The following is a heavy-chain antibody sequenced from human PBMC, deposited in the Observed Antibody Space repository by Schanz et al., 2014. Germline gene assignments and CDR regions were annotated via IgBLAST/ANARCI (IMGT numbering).Heavy chain of an antibody. D-gene: IGHD6-13*01. CDR2: IIPILGME. CDR3: ARGGITAAGTTPLDY. J-gene: IGHJ4*02. Sequence: QVQLVQSGAEVKKPGSSVKVSCKASGGTFSSYAFSWVRQAPGQGLEWMGKIIPILGMENYAQKFQGRVTITADKSTSTAYMELSSLRSEDTAVYFCARGGITAAGTTPLDYWGQGALVTVSS. V-gene: IGHV1-69*04. CDR1: GGTFSSYA.